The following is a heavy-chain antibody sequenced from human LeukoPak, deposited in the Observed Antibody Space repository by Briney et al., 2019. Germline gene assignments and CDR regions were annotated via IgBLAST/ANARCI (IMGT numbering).Heavy chain of an antibody. J-gene: IGHJ4*02. CDR1: GGSISSGGYS. CDR3: ARGRDRGYENYFDY. D-gene: IGHD3-10*01. V-gene: IGHV4-30-2*01. Sequence: SETLSLTCTVSGGSISSGGYSWSWIRQPPGKGLEWIGYIYHSGSTYYNPSLKSRVTISVDRSKNQFSLKLSSVTAADTAVYYCARGRDRGYENYFDYWGQGTLVTVSS. CDR2: IYHSGST.